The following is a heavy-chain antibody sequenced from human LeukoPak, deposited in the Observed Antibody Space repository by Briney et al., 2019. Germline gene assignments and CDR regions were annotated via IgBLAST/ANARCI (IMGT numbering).Heavy chain of an antibody. CDR2: VSDTGDT. CDR3: ARVFRGVVTSNWFDP. D-gene: IGHD3-3*01. J-gene: IGHJ5*02. V-gene: IGHV4-59*01. Sequence: SETLSLTSTVSGVSLNGNYWTWIRQLPGKGLEWIGFVSDTGDTDYNPSLKSRLTISADTSKSQLSLSLSSVTAADTALYYCARVFRGVVTSNWFDPWGQGTLVTVSS. CDR1: GVSLNGNY.